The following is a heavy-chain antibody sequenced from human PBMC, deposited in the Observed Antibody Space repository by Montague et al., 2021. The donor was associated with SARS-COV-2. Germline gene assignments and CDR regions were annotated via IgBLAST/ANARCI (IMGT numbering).Heavy chain of an antibody. CDR3: ARGIENYASGSDHFDP. CDR1: GGPITSYS. V-gene: IGHV4-59*01. CDR2: IYHSGST. Sequence: SETLSLTCAASGGPITSYSWNWIRQPPGKGLDYIGYIYHSGSTTYNPSLKSRVSISVDTSKNQFSLKLRSVTAADTAVYYCARGIENYASGSDHFDPWGQGTLVTVSS. D-gene: IGHD3-10*01. J-gene: IGHJ5*02.